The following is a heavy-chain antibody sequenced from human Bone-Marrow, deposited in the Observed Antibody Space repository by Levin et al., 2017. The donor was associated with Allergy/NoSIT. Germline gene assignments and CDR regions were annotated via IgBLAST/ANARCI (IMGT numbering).Heavy chain of an antibody. Sequence: GGSLRLSCATSGFTFSLYGVHWVRQAPGKGLEWLAIISYDASKQFYADSVKGRFTISKDFSNNTSYLQMNSLRPEDTAVYYCARDRGGALVFDYWGQGTLVIVSS. J-gene: IGHJ4*02. CDR3: ARDRGGALVFDY. D-gene: IGHD1-26*01. CDR1: GFTFSLYG. V-gene: IGHV3-30*03. CDR2: ISYDASKQ.